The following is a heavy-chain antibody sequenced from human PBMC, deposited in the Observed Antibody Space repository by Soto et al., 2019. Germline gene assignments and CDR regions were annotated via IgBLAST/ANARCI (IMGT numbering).Heavy chain of an antibody. D-gene: IGHD6-13*01. Sequence: GGSLRLSFASSGFTFSTYSMNWGRQAPGKGLEWVSYISSSSSTIFYTDSVKGRFTISRDNAKNSLYLQMNSLRDDDTAVYYCARGSSNWAYYFDFWGQGTLVTVSS. V-gene: IGHV3-48*02. CDR2: ISSSSSTI. CDR3: ARGSSNWAYYFDF. J-gene: IGHJ4*02. CDR1: GFTFSTYS.